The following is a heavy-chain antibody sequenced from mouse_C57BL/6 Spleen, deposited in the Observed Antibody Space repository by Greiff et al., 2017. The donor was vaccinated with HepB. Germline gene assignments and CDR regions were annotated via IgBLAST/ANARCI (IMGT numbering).Heavy chain of an antibody. V-gene: IGHV10-1*01. J-gene: IGHJ1*03. CDR3: VRHAAGSSYDWYFDV. CDR1: GFSFNTYA. CDR2: IRSKSNNYAT. D-gene: IGHD1-1*01. Sequence: EVKLMESGGGLVQPKGSLKLSCAASGFSFNTYAMNWVRQAPGKGLEWVARIRSKSNNYATYYADSVKDRFTISRDDSESMLYLQMNNLKTEDTAMYYCVRHAAGSSYDWYFDVWGTGTTVTVSS.